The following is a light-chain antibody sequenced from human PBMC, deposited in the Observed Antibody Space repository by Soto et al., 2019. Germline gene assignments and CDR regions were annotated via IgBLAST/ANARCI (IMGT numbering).Light chain of an antibody. CDR2: GAS. Sequence: EILLTQSPSTLSVSPGERATLSCRASQSVSSSYLAWYQQKPGQAPRLLIYGASSRATGIPDRFSGSGSGTDFTLTISRLEDEDFTVYCCQQYGSSPQTFGQGTKVDIK. J-gene: IGKJ1*01. CDR3: QQYGSSPQT. CDR1: QSVSSSY. V-gene: IGKV3-20*01.